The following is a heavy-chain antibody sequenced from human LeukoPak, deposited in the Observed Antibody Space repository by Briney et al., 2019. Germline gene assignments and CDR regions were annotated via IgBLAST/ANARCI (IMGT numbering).Heavy chain of an antibody. CDR1: GFTFSSYS. D-gene: IGHD3-3*01. CDR3: ARDRARDYDFWSGYYTPLEANWFDP. Sequence: GGSLRLSCAASGFTFSSYSMNWVRQAPGKGLEWVSSISSSSSYIYYADSVKGRFTISRDNAKNSLYLQMNSLRAEDTAVYYCARDRARDYDFWSGYYTPLEANWFDPWGQGTLVTVSS. J-gene: IGHJ5*02. CDR2: ISSSSSYI. V-gene: IGHV3-21*01.